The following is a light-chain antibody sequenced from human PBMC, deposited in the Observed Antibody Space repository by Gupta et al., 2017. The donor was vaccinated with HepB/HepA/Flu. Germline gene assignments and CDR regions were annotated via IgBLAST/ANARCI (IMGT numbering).Light chain of an antibody. Sequence: QSALTQPRSVSGSPGQSVTISCTGTSSDVGGYNYVSWYQQHPGKAPKLIIYDVSKRPSGVPDRFSGSKSGNTASLTISGLQAEEEAYYYCCSYAGSDVFGTGTKLTVL. J-gene: IGLJ1*01. CDR1: SSDVGGYNY. CDR2: DVS. CDR3: CSYAGSDV. V-gene: IGLV2-11*01.